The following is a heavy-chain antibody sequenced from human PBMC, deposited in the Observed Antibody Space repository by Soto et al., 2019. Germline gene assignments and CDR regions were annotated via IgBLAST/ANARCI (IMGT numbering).Heavy chain of an antibody. CDR2: ISSSGSTI. V-gene: IGHV3-48*02. J-gene: IGHJ3*02. Sequence: VVSLILSCASSGFSFSAFSMNWVRPAPGKGLEWVSYISSSGSTIYYADSVKGRFTISRDNAKNSLYLQLNSLRDDDTAVYYCAREGGRHCSPTRCYNAFDIWGQGTMVTVSS. CDR1: GFSFSAFS. D-gene: IGHD2-2*02. CDR3: AREGGRHCSPTRCYNAFDI.